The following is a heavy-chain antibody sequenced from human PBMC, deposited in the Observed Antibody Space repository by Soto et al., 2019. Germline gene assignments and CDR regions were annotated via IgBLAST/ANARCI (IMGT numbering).Heavy chain of an antibody. J-gene: IGHJ6*02. CDR2: IIPIFGTA. CDR1: GGTFSSYA. V-gene: IGHV1-69*01. D-gene: IGHD3-10*01. Sequence: VKVSCKASGGTFSSYAISWVRQAPGQGLEWMGGIIPIFGTANYAQKFQGRVTITADESTSTAYMELSSLRSEDTAVYYCAREVVRGVIITGYYYGMDVWGQGTTVTVSS. CDR3: AREVVRGVIITGYYYGMDV.